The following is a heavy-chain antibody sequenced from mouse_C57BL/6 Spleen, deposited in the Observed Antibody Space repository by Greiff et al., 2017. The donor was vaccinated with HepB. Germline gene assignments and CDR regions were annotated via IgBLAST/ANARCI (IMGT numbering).Heavy chain of an antibody. CDR2: IDPSDSET. V-gene: IGHV1-52*01. D-gene: IGHD1-1*01. CDR1: GYTFTSYW. J-gene: IGHJ4*01. CDR3: ARGGFSGSSLYYFAMDY. Sequence: QVQLQQPGAELVRPGSSVKLSCKASGYTFTSYWMHWVKQRPIQGLEWIGNIDPSDSETHYNQKFKDKATLTVDKSSSTAYMQLSSLTSEDSAVYDCARGGFSGSSLYYFAMDYWGQGTSVTVSS.